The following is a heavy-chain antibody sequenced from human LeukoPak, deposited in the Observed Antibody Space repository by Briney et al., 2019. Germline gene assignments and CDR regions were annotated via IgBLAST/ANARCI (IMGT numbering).Heavy chain of an antibody. V-gene: IGHV3-53*01. CDR3: ARDLTRTDN. J-gene: IGHJ4*02. D-gene: IGHD1/OR15-1a*01. CDR2: IYSGGNT. CDR1: GFTVSSSY. Sequence: GGSLRLSCAASGFTVSSSYMSWVRQAPGKGLEWVSVIYSGGNTYYADSVKGRFTISRDNSRNTLFLQMNSLRAEDAAVYYCARDLTRTDNWGQGTLVTVSS.